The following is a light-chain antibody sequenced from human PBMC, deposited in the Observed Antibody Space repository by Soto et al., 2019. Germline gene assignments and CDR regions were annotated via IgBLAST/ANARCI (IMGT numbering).Light chain of an antibody. CDR1: QGIGNY. CDR2: TSS. V-gene: IGKV1-27*01. J-gene: IGKJ2*01. CDR3: QQTYTTPLYT. Sequence: DIQMTQSPSSLSASVGDRVTITCRASQGIGNYLAWYQQKPGKVPKLLIYTSSTLQSGVPSRFSGSGSGTDFTLTISNLQPEDVATYYCQQTYTTPLYTFGQGTHLEI.